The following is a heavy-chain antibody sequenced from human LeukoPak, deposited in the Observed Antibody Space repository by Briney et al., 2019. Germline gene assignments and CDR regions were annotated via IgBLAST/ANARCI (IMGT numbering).Heavy chain of an antibody. CDR1: GFTFSTYS. Sequence: PGGSLRLSCAASGFTFSTYSMSWVRQAPGKGPEWVSYISSTSSTIYYADSVKGRFTISRDNAKNSLYLQMNSLRDEDTAVYYCARSGNYDCWGREPWSPSPQ. J-gene: IGHJ4*02. CDR2: ISSTSSTI. CDR3: ARSGNYDC. D-gene: IGHD1-1*01. V-gene: IGHV3-48*02.